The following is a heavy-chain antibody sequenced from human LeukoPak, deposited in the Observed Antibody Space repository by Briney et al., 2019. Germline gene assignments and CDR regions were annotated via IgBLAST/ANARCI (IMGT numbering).Heavy chain of an antibody. J-gene: IGHJ3*02. CDR2: INHSGST. D-gene: IGHD4-17*01. V-gene: IGHV4-34*01. CDR3: ARSYGDYVWFSAFDI. Sequence: SETLSLTCAVYGGSFSGYYWSWIRQPPGKGLEWIGEINHSGSTNYNPSLKSRVTISVDTSKKQFSLKLNSVTAADTAVYYCARSYGDYVWFSAFDIWGQGTMVTVSS. CDR1: GGSFSGYY.